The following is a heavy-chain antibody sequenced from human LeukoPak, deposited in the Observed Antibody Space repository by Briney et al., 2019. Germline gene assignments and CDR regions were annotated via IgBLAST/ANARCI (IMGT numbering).Heavy chain of an antibody. D-gene: IGHD5-18*01. Sequence: PSETLSLTCVVSGGSVSSGGYSWWWVRQAPGKGLEWIGYVFTTGTTYYNPSLNSRVTISLDMSKNQFSLKLRSVTAADTAAYFCVRGVTRGYIYADWGQGTLVTVSS. J-gene: IGHJ4*02. CDR2: VFTTGTT. CDR1: GGSVSSGGYS. V-gene: IGHV4-30-4*07. CDR3: VRGVTRGYIYAD.